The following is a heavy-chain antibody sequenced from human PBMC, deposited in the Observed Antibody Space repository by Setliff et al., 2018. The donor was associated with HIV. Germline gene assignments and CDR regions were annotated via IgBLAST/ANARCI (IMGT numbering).Heavy chain of an antibody. Sequence: ASVKVSCKASGYTFTSYYMHWVRQAPGQGLEWMGIINPSGGSTNYAQKFQGRVTMTRDTSTSTVYMELSSLRSEDTAVYYCARDPAPSSSASYFQHWGQGTPVTSPQ. V-gene: IGHV1-46*01. CDR3: ARDPAPSSSASYFQH. D-gene: IGHD6-6*01. CDR2: INPSGGST. CDR1: GYTFTSYY. J-gene: IGHJ1*01.